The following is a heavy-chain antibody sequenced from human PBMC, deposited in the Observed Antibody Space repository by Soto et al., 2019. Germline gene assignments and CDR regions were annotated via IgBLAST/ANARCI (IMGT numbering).Heavy chain of an antibody. J-gene: IGHJ4*02. Sequence: GGSLRLSCAASGFTFSSYGMHWVRQAPGKGLEWVAVISYDGSNKYYADSVKGRFTISRDNSKNTLYLQMNSLRAEDTAVYYCAKDMVRVAVAGLDYWGQGTLVTVSS. V-gene: IGHV3-30*18. D-gene: IGHD6-19*01. CDR1: GFTFSSYG. CDR3: AKDMVRVAVAGLDY. CDR2: ISYDGSNK.